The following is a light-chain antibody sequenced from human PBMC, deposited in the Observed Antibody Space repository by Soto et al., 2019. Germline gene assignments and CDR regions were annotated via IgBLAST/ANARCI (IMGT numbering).Light chain of an antibody. CDR1: QSVSSAY. Sequence: EIVLTQSPGTLSLSPGERATLSCRASQSVSSAYLAWYQHKPGQPPTLLSYAASSRVTGIPDRFSGRGAGTDCTRTISRREPEDFAVQYWQQDGSSSTWTFGQGTKVEIK. CDR2: AAS. CDR3: QQDGSSSTWT. J-gene: IGKJ1*01. V-gene: IGKV3-20*01.